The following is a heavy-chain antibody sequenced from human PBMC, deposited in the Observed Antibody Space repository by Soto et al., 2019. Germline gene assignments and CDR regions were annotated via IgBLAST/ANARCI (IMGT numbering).Heavy chain of an antibody. D-gene: IGHD3-10*01. CDR1: GVTVSSNY. CDR2: IYSGGTT. CDR3: ARDMVRGVAFDY. V-gene: IGHV3-53*01. J-gene: IGHJ4*02. Sequence: GGSLRLSCTASGVTVSSNYISWVRQATGKGLEWVSIIYSGGTTYYADSVKGRFSISRDNSKNTVYLPMNSLRAEDTAVYFCARDMVRGVAFDYWGQGTLVTVSS.